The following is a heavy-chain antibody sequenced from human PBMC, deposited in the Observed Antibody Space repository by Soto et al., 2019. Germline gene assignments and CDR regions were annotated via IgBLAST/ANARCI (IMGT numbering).Heavy chain of an antibody. CDR1: GGSISSGDYY. Sequence: SETLSLTCTFSGGSISSGDYYWSWIRQPPGKGLEWIGCIYYSGSTYYNPSLKSRVTISVDTSKNQFSLKLSSVTAADTAVYYCARASNWGAPSYYFDYWGQGTLVT. V-gene: IGHV4-30-4*01. D-gene: IGHD7-27*01. CDR2: IYYSGST. CDR3: ARASNWGAPSYYFDY. J-gene: IGHJ4*02.